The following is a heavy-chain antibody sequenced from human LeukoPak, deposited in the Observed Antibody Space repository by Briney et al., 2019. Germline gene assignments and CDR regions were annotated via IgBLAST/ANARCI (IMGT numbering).Heavy chain of an antibody. V-gene: IGHV3-66*01. CDR3: ARDRGIAYCGGDCSDYFDY. D-gene: IGHD2-21*02. J-gene: IGHJ4*02. CDR1: IHGSSNF. CDR2: FFCGGST. Sequence: GGFLGPFCASPWIHGSSNFMSLVRQASGEGVGVGSIFFCGGSTYYADSVKGRFTISRDNSKNTLYLQMNSLRAEDTAVYYCARDRGIAYCGGDCSDYFDYWGQGTLVTVSS.